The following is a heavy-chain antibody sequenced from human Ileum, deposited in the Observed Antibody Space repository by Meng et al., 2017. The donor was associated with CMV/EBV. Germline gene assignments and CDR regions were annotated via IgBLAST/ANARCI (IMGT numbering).Heavy chain of an antibody. J-gene: IGHJ5*02. CDR2: INYSGST. V-gene: IGHV4-34*01. D-gene: IGHD3-3*01. Sequence: SETLSLTCAVYGGSLSGYYWSWIRQPPGKGLEVIGEINYSGSTTYNPSLKSRLSISRDTSKNQFALKLNSATAADTAVYYCARVSGLRSGDAWGQGTLVTVSS. CDR1: GGSLSGYY. CDR3: ARVSGLRSGDA.